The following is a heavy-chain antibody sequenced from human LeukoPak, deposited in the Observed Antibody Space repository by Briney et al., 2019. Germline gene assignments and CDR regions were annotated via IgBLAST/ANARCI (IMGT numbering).Heavy chain of an antibody. CDR3: ARCSSGYYYYFDY. D-gene: IGHD3-22*01. CDR1: GYSFASYW. V-gene: IGHV5-51*01. CDR2: IYPGDSDT. Sequence: HGESLKISCKGSGYSFASYWIGWVRQMPGKGLEWMGIIYPGDSDTRYSPSFQGQVTISADKSISTAYLQWSSLKASDTAMYYCARCSSGYYYYFDYWGQGTLVTVSS. J-gene: IGHJ4*02.